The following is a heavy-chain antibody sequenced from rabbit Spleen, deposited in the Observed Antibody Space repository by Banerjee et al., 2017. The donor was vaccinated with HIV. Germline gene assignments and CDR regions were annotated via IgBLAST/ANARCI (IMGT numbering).Heavy chain of an antibody. CDR3: AREAAYYFVL. V-gene: IGHV1S47*01. J-gene: IGHJ4*01. CDR2: IGPIFGST. CDR1: GFDFGNYG. Sequence: QEQLVESGGGLVKPGGSLRLSCKASGFDFGNYGVTWVRQAPGKGLEWIGYIGPIFGSTAYASWVNGRFSISRENTQNTVFLQMTSLTVADTATYFCAREAAYYFVLWGPGTLVTVS. D-gene: IGHD1-1*01.